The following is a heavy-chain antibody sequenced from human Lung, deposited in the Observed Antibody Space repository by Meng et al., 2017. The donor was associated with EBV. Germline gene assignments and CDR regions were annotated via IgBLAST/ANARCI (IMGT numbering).Heavy chain of an antibody. CDR3: ARASRVLGGFDY. CDR1: GYTFTNYY. CDR2: INTSVGYT. V-gene: IGHV1-46*01. Sequence: QVQVVQAGDEVKKPGASAKVSCKASGYTFTNYYMHWVRQAPGQGLEWMGIINTSVGYTSHAQKFQGRVTMTRDTSTSTVHMEVSSLRSADTAVYYCARASRVLGGFDYWGQGTLVTVSS. D-gene: IGHD3-16*01. J-gene: IGHJ4*02.